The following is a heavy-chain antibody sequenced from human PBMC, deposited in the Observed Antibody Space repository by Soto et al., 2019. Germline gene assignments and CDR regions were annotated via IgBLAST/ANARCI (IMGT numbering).Heavy chain of an antibody. D-gene: IGHD5-12*01. Sequence: QVHLVQSGVEVKTPGASVKVSCQASGYTFFTYDISWVRQAPGQGLEWMGWISTYSGDTKYAQKFQGRVTMTTDTSTATPDLELRSLRSDDTAVYYCARHHGPTTSENWFEPWGQGTLVTVSS. CDR3: ARHHGPTTSENWFEP. CDR1: GYTFFTYD. CDR2: ISTYSGDT. V-gene: IGHV1-18*01. J-gene: IGHJ5*02.